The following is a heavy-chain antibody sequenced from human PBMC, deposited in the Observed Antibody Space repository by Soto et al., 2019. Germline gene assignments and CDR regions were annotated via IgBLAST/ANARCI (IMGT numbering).Heavy chain of an antibody. J-gene: IGHJ4*02. CDR3: ARRGSSSWYGY. Sequence: GGSLRLSCAASGFTFSDHYMDWVRQASGKGLEWVGRIRNKANSYTAEYAASVKGRFTISRDDSKNSLYLQMNSLKIEDTAVYYCARRGSSSWYGYWGQGTLVTVSS. CDR1: GFTFSDHY. CDR2: IRNKANSYTA. D-gene: IGHD6-13*01. V-gene: IGHV3-72*01.